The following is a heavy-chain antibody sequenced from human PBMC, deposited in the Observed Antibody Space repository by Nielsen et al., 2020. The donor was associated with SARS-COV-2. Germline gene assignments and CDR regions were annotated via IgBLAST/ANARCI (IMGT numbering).Heavy chain of an antibody. CDR1: GFTFSSYA. V-gene: IGHV3-23*01. CDR2: ISGSGGTI. D-gene: IGHD6-13*01. Sequence: GESLKISCAASGFTFSSYAMNWVRQAPGKGLEWVSSISGSGGTIDYADSVKGRFTISTDLSNNTLYLQMNSLRVEDTAIYYCTKGAQLGDYWGQGTLVTVSS. J-gene: IGHJ4*02. CDR3: TKGAQLGDY.